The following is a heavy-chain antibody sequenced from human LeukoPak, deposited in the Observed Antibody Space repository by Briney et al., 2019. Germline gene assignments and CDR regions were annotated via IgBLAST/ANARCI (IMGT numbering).Heavy chain of an antibody. CDR1: GYTFTSYD. J-gene: IGHJ4*02. CDR2: MNPNSGNT. CDR3: ARGLGYSSGWLFDY. Sequence: ASVKVSCKASGYTFTSYDINWVRQATGQGLEWMGWMNPNSGNTGYAQKFQGRVTMARNTSISTAYMELSSLRSEDTAVYYCARGLGYSSGWLFDYWGQGTLVTVSS. D-gene: IGHD6-19*01. V-gene: IGHV1-8*01.